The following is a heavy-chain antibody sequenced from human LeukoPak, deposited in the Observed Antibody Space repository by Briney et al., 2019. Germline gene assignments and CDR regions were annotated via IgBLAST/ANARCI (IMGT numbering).Heavy chain of an antibody. CDR3: AREGGVGATIANGYYYYGMDV. V-gene: IGHV1-69*13. CDR2: IIPIFGTA. CDR1: GGTFSSYA. J-gene: IGHJ6*02. D-gene: IGHD1-26*01. Sequence: GASVKVSCTASGGTFSSYAISWVRQAPGQGLEWMGGIIPIFGTANYAQKFQGRVTITADESTSTAYMELSSLRSEDTAVYYCAREGGVGATIANGYYYYGMDVWGQGTTVTVSS.